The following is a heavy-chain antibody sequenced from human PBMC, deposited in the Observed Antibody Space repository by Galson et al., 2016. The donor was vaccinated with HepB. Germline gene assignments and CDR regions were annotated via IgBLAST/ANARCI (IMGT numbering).Heavy chain of an antibody. CDR1: GFNFNIYW. Sequence: SLRLSCAAPGFNFNIYWMSWVRQAPGKGREVVSSISRRGDSTDYADSVKGRFTISRDNSKNTRTLQMNRLTADDTAIYYCVQGSTAPAVWGKGTTVTVSP. D-gene: IGHD2-2*01. CDR2: ISRRGDST. V-gene: IGHV3-23*01. CDR3: VQGSTAPAV. J-gene: IGHJ6*04.